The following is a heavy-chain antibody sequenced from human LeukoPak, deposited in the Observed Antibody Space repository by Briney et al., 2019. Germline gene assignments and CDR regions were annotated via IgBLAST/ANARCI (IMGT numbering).Heavy chain of an antibody. Sequence: ASVNVSCKASGYTFTNYYMHWVRQAPGQGLEWMGLINPSGGSTRYAQKFQGRVTMTSDTSSSTVYMELRSLRSEDTAVYYCGRDHRTGIVAGRMYNHFDPWGQGTLVTVSS. V-gene: IGHV1-46*01. J-gene: IGHJ5*02. CDR3: GRDHRTGIVAGRMYNHFDP. CDR2: INPSGGST. CDR1: GYTFTNYY. D-gene: IGHD1-14*01.